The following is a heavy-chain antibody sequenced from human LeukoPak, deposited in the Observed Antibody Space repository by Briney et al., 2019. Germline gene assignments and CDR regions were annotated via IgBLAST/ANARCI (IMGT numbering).Heavy chain of an antibody. Sequence: PSETLSLTCTVSGGSIGSVTHYWSWIRQHPGKGLEWIGYIYYSGSTYYNPSLKSRVTISVDTSKNQFSLKLSSVTAADTAVYYCARGMGGGYSYGYYFDYWGQGTLVTVSS. CDR3: ARGMGGGYSYGYYFDY. D-gene: IGHD5-18*01. J-gene: IGHJ4*02. CDR1: GGSIGSVTHY. V-gene: IGHV4-31*03. CDR2: IYYSGST.